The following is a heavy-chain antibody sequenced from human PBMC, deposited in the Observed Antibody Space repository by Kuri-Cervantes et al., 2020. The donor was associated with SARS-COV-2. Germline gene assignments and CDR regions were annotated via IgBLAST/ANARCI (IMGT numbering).Heavy chain of an antibody. CDR1: GYSISSGYY. D-gene: IGHD3-16*02. CDR3: ARARIMITFGGVIVIGAFDI. J-gene: IGHJ3*02. Sequence: ESLKISCAVSGYSISSGYYWGWIRQPPGKGLEWIGSIYHSGSTYYNPSLKSRVTISVDTSKNQFSLKLSSVTVADTAVYYCARARIMITFGGVIVIGAFDIWGQGTMVTVSS. V-gene: IGHV4-38-2*01. CDR2: IYHSGST.